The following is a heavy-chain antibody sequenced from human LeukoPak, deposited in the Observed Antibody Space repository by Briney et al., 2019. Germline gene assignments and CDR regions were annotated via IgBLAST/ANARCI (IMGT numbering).Heavy chain of an antibody. D-gene: IGHD3-3*01. J-gene: IGHJ5*02. CDR3: AREDRGYYDFWSGYPKAGFDP. V-gene: IGHV3-23*01. CDR1: GFTFSSSA. CDR2: ISNNGGYT. Sequence: GGSLRLSCAASGFTFSSSAMSWVRQAPGKGLEWVSAISNNGGYTYYADSVQGRFTISRDNSKSTLCLQMNSLRAEDTAVYYCAREDRGYYDFWSGYPKAGFDPWGQGTLVTVSS.